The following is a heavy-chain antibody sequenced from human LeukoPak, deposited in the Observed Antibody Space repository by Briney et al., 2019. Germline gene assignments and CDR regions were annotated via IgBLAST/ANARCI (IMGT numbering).Heavy chain of an antibody. J-gene: IGHJ4*02. CDR3: ARDKGGFSYGYDY. V-gene: IGHV3-7*01. CDR2: IKRDGSEK. CDR1: GFTFSSYW. Sequence: GGSLRLSCAASGFTFSSYWMSWVRQAPGKGLEWVANIKRDGSEKYYMDSVKGRFTISRDNAKNSLYLQMNSLRAEDTAVYYCARDKGGFSYGYDYWGQGTLVTVSS. D-gene: IGHD5-18*01.